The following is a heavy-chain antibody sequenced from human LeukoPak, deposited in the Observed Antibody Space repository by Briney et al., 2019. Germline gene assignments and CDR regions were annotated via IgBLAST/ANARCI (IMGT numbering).Heavy chain of an antibody. V-gene: IGHV4-34*01. CDR2: INHSGST. D-gene: IGHD3-22*01. CDR1: GGSFSGYY. CDR3: ARGLKFAYYYDSSGYYYERGYFDY. J-gene: IGHJ4*02. Sequence: SETLSLTCAVYGGSFSGYYWSWIPQPPGKGLEWIGEINHSGSTNYNPSLKSRVTISVDTSKNQFSLKLSSVTAADTAVYYCARGLKFAYYYDSSGYYYERGYFDYWGQGTLVTVSS.